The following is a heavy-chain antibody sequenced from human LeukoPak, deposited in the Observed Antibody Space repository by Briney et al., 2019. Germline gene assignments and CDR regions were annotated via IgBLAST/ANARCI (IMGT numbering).Heavy chain of an antibody. J-gene: IGHJ3*02. V-gene: IGHV3-23*01. CDR2: ISGSGDNT. CDR3: ATQGRGAFDI. Sequence: QAGGSLRLSCAASGFTFSSYAMSWVRQAPGKGLEWVSAISGSGDNTYYADSVKGRFNISRDSSKNTLYLQMSSLRVEDTAVYYCATQGRGAFDIWGQGTLVTVSS. CDR1: GFTFSSYA.